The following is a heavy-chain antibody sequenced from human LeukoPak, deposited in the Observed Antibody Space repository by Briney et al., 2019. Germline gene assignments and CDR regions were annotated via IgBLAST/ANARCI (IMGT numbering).Heavy chain of an antibody. CDR2: IDGAGWTI. CDR3: ARDAPGTLTNDY. CDR1: GFKFSDYE. Sequence: PGGSLRLSCTASGFKFSDYEFNWVRQAPGKGLQWISFIDGAGWTIYYSDSVEGRFTVSRDDAKNSLYPQMNDLRVEDTAIYYCARDAPGTLTNDYWGQGTLVTVSS. J-gene: IGHJ4*02. D-gene: IGHD1-14*01. V-gene: IGHV3-48*03.